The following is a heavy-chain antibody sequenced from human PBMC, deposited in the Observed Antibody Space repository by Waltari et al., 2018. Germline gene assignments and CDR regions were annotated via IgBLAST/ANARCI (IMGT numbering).Heavy chain of an antibody. Sequence: EVQLVDSGGGLVQPGGSLGLSCAASGFTFSTFWIHWARQAPGKGLEWVANIKQDGSVKYYVDSVKGRFTISRDNAKNSLYLQMNSLRAEDTAVYYCTRGGNSLWDYWGQGTLVTVSS. J-gene: IGHJ4*02. V-gene: IGHV3-7*01. CDR1: GFTFSTFW. CDR2: IKQDGSVK. D-gene: IGHD1-7*01. CDR3: TRGGNSLWDY.